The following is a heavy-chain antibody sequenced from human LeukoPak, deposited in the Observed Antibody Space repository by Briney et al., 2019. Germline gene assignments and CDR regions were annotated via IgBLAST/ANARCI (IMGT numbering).Heavy chain of an antibody. J-gene: IGHJ4*02. CDR2: IYYSGST. Sequence: SETLSLTCTVSGGSISSSSYYWGWIRQPPGKGLEWIGSIYYSGSTYYNPSLKSRVTISVDASKNQFSLKLSSVTAADTAVYYCARAQVLLWFGELLNFDYWGQGTLVTVSS. CDR1: GGSISSSSYY. D-gene: IGHD3-10*01. V-gene: IGHV4-39*07. CDR3: ARAQVLLWFGELLNFDY.